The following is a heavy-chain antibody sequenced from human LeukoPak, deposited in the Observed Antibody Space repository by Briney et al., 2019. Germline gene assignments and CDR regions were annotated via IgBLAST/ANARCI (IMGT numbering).Heavy chain of an antibody. V-gene: IGHV3-21*01. Sequence: GGSLRLSFAAPGFTFISYRMHWVRQAPGKGLEWVSSISSSSSYIYYADSVKGRFTISRDNAKNSLYLQMNSLRAEDTAVYYCARDEGYCSSTSCYSDYWGQGTLVTVSS. CDR2: ISSSSSYI. J-gene: IGHJ4*02. D-gene: IGHD2-2*01. CDR1: GFTFISYR. CDR3: ARDEGYCSSTSCYSDY.